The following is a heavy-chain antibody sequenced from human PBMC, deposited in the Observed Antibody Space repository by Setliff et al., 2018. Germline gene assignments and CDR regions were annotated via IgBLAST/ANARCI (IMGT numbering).Heavy chain of an antibody. D-gene: IGHD1-26*01. CDR3: AREHVSGHSEY. J-gene: IGHJ4*02. CDR1: GYRFTTYW. CDR2: VYPGDSDT. Sequence: GESLKISCKGSGYRFTTYWIAWVRQKHGKGLEWMGIVYPGDSDTQYSPSFQGQVTFSSDKSINTAYLHLSSLKASDTAMYYCAREHVSGHSEYWGQGTRVTV. V-gene: IGHV5-51*01.